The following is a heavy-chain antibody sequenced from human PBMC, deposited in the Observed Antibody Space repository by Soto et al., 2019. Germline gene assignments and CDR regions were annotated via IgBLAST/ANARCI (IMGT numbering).Heavy chain of an antibody. CDR3: ARDLPRYSSWVGWFDP. CDR1: GYTFTGYY. Sequence: GASVKVSCKASGYTFTGYYMHWVRQAPAQGLEWIGWINPNSGGTNYAQRFQGRVTMTRDTSISTAYVELSRLRSDDTAVYYCARDLPRYSSWVGWFDPWGQGTLVTVS. D-gene: IGHD6-6*01. V-gene: IGHV1-2*02. J-gene: IGHJ5*02. CDR2: INPNSGGT.